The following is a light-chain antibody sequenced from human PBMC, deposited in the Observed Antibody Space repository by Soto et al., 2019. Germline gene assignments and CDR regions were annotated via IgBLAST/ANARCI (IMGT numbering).Light chain of an antibody. CDR1: QSVSTW. CDR3: QQYYGWGT. V-gene: IGKV1-5*03. Sequence: DIQMTQSPSALSASVGDSVTITCRASQSVSTWLAWYQQKPGKAPKLLIYKASSLESGVPSRFSGSGSGTEFTLTINSLQSDDFATYFCQQYYGWGTFGQGTKVEIK. J-gene: IGKJ1*01. CDR2: KAS.